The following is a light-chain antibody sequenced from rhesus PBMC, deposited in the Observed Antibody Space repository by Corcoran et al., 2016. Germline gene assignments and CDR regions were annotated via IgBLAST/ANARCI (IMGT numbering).Light chain of an antibody. CDR3: QHGYGPPWT. J-gene: IGKJ1*01. Sequence: DIQMTQSPSSLSASVGDRVTITCRASENVNNYLNWYQQKPGKAPNLLIYKPSTLQSGVPSRFSGSGSGTDYTFTISSLQPEDVATYYCQHGYGPPWTFGQGTKVEIK. V-gene: IGKV1-74*01. CDR1: ENVNNY. CDR2: KPS.